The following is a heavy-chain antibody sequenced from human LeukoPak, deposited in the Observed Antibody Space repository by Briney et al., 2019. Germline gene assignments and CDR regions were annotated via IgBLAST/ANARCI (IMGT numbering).Heavy chain of an antibody. CDR3: ATDRGRYFDWFDAFDI. Sequence: ASVKVSCKVSGYTLTELSMHWVRQAPGKGLEWMGGFDPEDGETICAQKFQGRATMTEDTSTDTAYMELSSLRSEDTAVYYCATDRGRYFDWFDAFDIWGQGTMVTVSS. V-gene: IGHV1-24*01. D-gene: IGHD3-9*01. CDR1: GYTLTELS. J-gene: IGHJ3*02. CDR2: FDPEDGET.